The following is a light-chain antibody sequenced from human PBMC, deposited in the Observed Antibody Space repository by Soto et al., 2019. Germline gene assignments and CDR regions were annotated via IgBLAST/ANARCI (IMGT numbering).Light chain of an antibody. J-gene: IGKJ4*01. CDR2: GAS. V-gene: IGKV3-15*01. CDR3: QQYNNWPLT. CDR1: QSVIDN. Sequence: EIVMTQSPATLSLSPGDRATLSCRASQSVIDNLAWYQQKPGQAPRLLVYGASTRATGIPARFSGSGSGTEFTLTISSLQSEDLAVYYCQQYNNWPLTFGGGTKVEIK.